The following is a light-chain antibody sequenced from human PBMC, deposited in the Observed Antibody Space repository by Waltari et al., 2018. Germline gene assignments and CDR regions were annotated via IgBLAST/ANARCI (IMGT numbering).Light chain of an antibody. CDR2: LGS. CDR3: MQALQTPPYT. CDR1: QSLLHSNGYNY. J-gene: IGKJ2*01. Sequence: DIVMTQSPLSLPVTPGEPASISCRSSQSLLHSNGYNYLDWYLQKPGQSPQLLIYLGSNRASGVPDRGSGSGSGTDFTLKISGVEAEDVGVYYCMQALQTPPYTFGQGTKLEIK. V-gene: IGKV2-28*01.